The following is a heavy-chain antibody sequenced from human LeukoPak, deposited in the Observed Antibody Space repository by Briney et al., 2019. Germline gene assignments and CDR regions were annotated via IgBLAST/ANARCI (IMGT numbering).Heavy chain of an antibody. D-gene: IGHD5-24*01. CDR1: GGSISSYY. Sequence: SETLSLTCTVSGGSISSYYWSWIRQPPGKGLEWIGSIYYSGSTYYNPSLKSRVTISVDTSKNQFSLKLSSVTAADTAVYYCARGEMATNFDYWGQGTLVTVSS. CDR2: IYYSGST. V-gene: IGHV4-59*05. J-gene: IGHJ4*02. CDR3: ARGEMATNFDY.